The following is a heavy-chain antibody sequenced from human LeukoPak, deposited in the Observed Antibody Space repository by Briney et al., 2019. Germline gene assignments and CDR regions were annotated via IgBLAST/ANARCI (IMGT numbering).Heavy chain of an antibody. J-gene: IGHJ3*02. CDR1: GFTFSGHW. V-gene: IGHV3-74*01. CDR2: INTDGRTT. Sequence: GGSLRLSCAASGFTFSGHWMHWVRQVPGKGLVWVSRINTDGRTTNYADSVKGRFTISRDNAKNTLYLQMNSLRAEDTAVYYCARGYDSSGYSPNHAFDIWGQGTMVTVSS. CDR3: ARGYDSSGYSPNHAFDI. D-gene: IGHD3-22*01.